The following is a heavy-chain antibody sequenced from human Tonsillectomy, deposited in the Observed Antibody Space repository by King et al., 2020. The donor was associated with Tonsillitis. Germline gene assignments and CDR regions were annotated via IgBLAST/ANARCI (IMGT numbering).Heavy chain of an antibody. Sequence: VQLVESGGGVVQPGKSLRLSCAASGFIFSSYAMHWVRQAPGKGLEWVAVISDDGSNKFYPGSVKDRFTVSRDNSKKTLDLQMNSLRAEETAVYYGARDTHKYSASWSYAFHIWGQGTMVTVSS. J-gene: IGHJ3*02. V-gene: IGHV3-30-3*01. CDR2: ISDDGSNK. CDR1: GFIFSSYA. CDR3: ARDTHKYSASWSYAFHI. D-gene: IGHD6-13*01.